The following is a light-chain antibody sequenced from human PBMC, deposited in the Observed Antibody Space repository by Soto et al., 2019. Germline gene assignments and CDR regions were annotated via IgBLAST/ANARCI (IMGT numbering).Light chain of an antibody. J-gene: IGKJ1*01. CDR1: QSRGSNF. CDR3: QQYGSSGT. CDR2: ASS. Sequence: EIVLTQSPGTLSLSPGERATLSCKTSQSRGSNFLAWYQHKPGQAPRLLIYASSNRATGIPDRFIGGESGTEFPLTISRLEPEDFAVDDCQQYGSSGTFGQGTKVEI. V-gene: IGKV3-20*01.